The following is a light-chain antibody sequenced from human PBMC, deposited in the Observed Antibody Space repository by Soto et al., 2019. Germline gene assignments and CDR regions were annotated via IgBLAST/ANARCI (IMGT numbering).Light chain of an antibody. J-gene: IGKJ3*01. CDR3: QQRSNWPPLFT. CDR2: DAS. V-gene: IGKV3-11*01. CDR1: QSVSSY. Sequence: PGERATLSCRASQSVSSYLTWYQQKPGQAPRLLIYDASNRATGIPARFSGSGSGTDFTLTISSLEPEDFAVYYCQQRSNWPPLFTFGPGTKVDIK.